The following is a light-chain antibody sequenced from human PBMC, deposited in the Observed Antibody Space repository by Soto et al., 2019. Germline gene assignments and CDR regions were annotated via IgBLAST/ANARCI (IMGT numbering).Light chain of an antibody. CDR1: QSISSW. CDR2: DAS. Sequence: DIQMTQSPSTLSASVGDRVTITCRASQSISSWLAWYQQKPGKAPKLLIYDASSLESGVPSRFSGSGSGTEFTLTISSLQPDDFATYYCQHWLTFGGGTKVEIK. J-gene: IGKJ4*01. V-gene: IGKV1-5*01. CDR3: QHWLT.